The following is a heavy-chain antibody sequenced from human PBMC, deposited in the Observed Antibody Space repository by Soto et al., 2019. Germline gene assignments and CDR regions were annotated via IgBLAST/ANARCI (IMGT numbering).Heavy chain of an antibody. CDR2: INHSGST. D-gene: IGHD2-2*01. J-gene: IGHJ6*02. V-gene: IGHV4-34*01. CDR3: ARGLRRYCSSTSCHQPLYYYYGMDV. Sequence: SETLSLTCAVYGGSFSGYYWSWIRQPPGKGLEWIGEINHSGSTNYNPSLKSRVTISVDTSKNQFSLKLSSVTAADTAVYYCARGLRRYCSSTSCHQPLYYYYGMDVWGQGTTVTVSS. CDR1: GGSFSGYY.